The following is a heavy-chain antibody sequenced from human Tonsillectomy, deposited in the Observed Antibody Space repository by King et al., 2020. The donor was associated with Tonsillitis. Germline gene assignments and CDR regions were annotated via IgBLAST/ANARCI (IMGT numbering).Heavy chain of an antibody. D-gene: IGHD3-3*01. V-gene: IGHV3-53*02. Sequence: VQLVETGGGLIQPGGSLRLSCAASGFTVSSHYMSWVRQAPGKGLEWVSVIYSGGSTYYADSVKGRLPNSRDNSKKTLYLQMNSLRAEDTAVYYCASSRSAYDFGSCYYFDYWGQRTLVTVSS. CDR2: IYSGGST. J-gene: IGHJ4*02. CDR3: ASSRSAYDFGSCYYFDY. CDR1: GFTVSSHY.